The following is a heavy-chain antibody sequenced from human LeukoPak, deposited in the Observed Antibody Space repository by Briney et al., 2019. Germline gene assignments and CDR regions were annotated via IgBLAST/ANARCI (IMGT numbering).Heavy chain of an antibody. CDR2: ISSGGSAI. CDR3: ARGSLTTVTTI. Sequence: PGGSLRLSCAASGFTLSSYEMNCVREAPREGVGWVSYISSGGSAIYYADSVKGRFTISRDNAKNSLYLQMNSVRAEDTAVYYCARGSLTTVTTIWGQGTMVTVSS. J-gene: IGHJ3*02. D-gene: IGHD4-17*01. V-gene: IGHV3-48*03. CDR1: GFTLSSYE.